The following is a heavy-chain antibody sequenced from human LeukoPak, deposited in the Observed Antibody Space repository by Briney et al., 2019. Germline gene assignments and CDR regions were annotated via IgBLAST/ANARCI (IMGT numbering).Heavy chain of an antibody. V-gene: IGHV4-61*02. CDR3: ARERSGYDYSNYVNYYYMDV. CDR1: GGSISSGCYS. Sequence: ASQTLSLTCTVSGGSISSGCYSWNWIRQPAGKGLEWIGRIYTSGSTNYNPSLKSRVTISVDTSKNQLSLRLSSVTAADTAVYYCARERSGYDYSNYVNYYYMDVWGKGTSVTVSS. J-gene: IGHJ6*03. CDR2: IYTSGST. D-gene: IGHD4-11*01.